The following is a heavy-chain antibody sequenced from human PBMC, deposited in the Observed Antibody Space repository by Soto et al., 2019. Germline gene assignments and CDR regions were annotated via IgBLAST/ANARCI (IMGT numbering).Heavy chain of an antibody. CDR3: ARAYTGRLPRRADYYYAMGV. Sequence: GESLKMSCATSGFTFSNFDMHWVRQVPGKGLEWVSAIGAARDPYYLGSVKGRFTISRENAKNSVYLQMNDLRAGDSAVYYCARAYTGRLPRRADYYYAMGVWGPGTTVTVSS. CDR1: GFTFSNFD. J-gene: IGHJ6*02. V-gene: IGHV3-13*05. D-gene: IGHD2-2*02. CDR2: IGAARDP.